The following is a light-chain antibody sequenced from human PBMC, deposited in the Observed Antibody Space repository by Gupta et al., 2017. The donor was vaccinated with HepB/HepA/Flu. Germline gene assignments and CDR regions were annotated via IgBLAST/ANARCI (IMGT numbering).Light chain of an antibody. J-gene: IGKJ5*01. CDR1: QRIGNW. Sequence: VGDRVTITCRASQRIGNWLAWYQQKPGKAPKFLIYEASSLESGVPSGFSGSGSGTEFTLTISSLQPDDLATYYCQQYHSYPITFGQGTRLEIK. CDR3: QQYHSYPIT. V-gene: IGKV1-5*03. CDR2: EAS.